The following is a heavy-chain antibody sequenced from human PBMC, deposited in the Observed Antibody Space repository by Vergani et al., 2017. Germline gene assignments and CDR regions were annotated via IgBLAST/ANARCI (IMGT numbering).Heavy chain of an antibody. V-gene: IGHV3-30*18. CDR2: ISYDGSNK. CDR1: GFTFSSYG. J-gene: IGHJ2*01. D-gene: IGHD6-19*01. CDR3: AKGEQWLVHWYFDL. Sequence: QVQLVESGGGVVQPGRSLRLSWAASGFTFSSYGMHWVRQAPGKGLEWGEVISYDGSNKYYADSVKGRFTISRDNSKNTLYLQMNRLRAEDTAVYYCAKGEQWLVHWYFDLWGRGTLVTVSS.